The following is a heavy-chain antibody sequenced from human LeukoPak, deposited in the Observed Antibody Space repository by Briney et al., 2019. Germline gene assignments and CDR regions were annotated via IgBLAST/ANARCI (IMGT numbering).Heavy chain of an antibody. CDR1: GFSFSGYG. D-gene: IGHD3-22*01. V-gene: IGHV3-30*02. CDR3: AKDPSSVVVVPNPFFDQ. J-gene: IGHJ4*02. Sequence: GGSLRLSCAASGFSFSGYGMHWVRQAPGKGLEWVAFIGYDGNKKDYADSVKGRFTISRDNSKNTLYLQMNSLTTEDTALYYCAKDPSSVVVVPNPFFDQWGQGTLVIVSS. CDR2: IGYDGNKK.